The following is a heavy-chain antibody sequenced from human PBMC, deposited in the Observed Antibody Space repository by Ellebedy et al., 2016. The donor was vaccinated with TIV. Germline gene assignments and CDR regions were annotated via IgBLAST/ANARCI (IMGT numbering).Heavy chain of an antibody. V-gene: IGHV4-34*01. CDR2: INHSGST. CDR1: GGSFSDYY. CDR3: ASPYAGGMGAFDI. J-gene: IGHJ3*02. Sequence: MPSETLSLTCAVYGGSFSDYYWSWIRQPPGKGLEWIGEINHSGSTNYSPSLKSRVTISADTSKNQFSLKLSSVTAADTAVYFCASPYAGGMGAFDIWGQGTMVTVSS. D-gene: IGHD3-10*01.